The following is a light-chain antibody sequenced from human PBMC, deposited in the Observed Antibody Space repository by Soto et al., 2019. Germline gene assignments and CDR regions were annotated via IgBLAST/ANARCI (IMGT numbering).Light chain of an antibody. Sequence: DIVMTQSPDSLAVSLGERATINCKSSQSVLYSLNSKNYLAWYQQKPGQPPNLLIYWASTRESGVPERFSGSGSRTDFTLTISSVQAEDVAVYFCQQYLTTPHTFGQGTKLQIK. CDR2: WAS. CDR3: QQYLTTPHT. CDR1: QSVLYSLNSKNY. V-gene: IGKV4-1*01. J-gene: IGKJ2*01.